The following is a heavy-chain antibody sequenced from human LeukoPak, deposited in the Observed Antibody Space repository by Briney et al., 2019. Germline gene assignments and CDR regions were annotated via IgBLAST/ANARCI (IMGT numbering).Heavy chain of an antibody. J-gene: IGHJ4*02. V-gene: IGHV4-34*01. CDR2: INHSGST. Sequence: SETLSLTCAVYGGSFSGYYWSWIRQPPGNGLEWIGEINHSGSTNYNPSLKSRVTISVDTSKNQFSLKLSSVTAADTAAYYCARVYYDSSGSIMPFDYWGQGTLVTVSS. D-gene: IGHD3-22*01. CDR3: ARVYYDSSGSIMPFDY. CDR1: GGSFSGYY.